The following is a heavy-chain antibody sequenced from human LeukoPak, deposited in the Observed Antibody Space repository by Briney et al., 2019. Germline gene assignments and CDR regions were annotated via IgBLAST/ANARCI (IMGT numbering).Heavy chain of an antibody. V-gene: IGHV1-2*02. D-gene: IGHD1-26*01. CDR3: ARGVVGAFDAFDI. Sequence: GASVKVSCEASGYTFTGYYMHWVRQAPGQGLEWMGWINPNSGGTNYAQKFQGRVTMTRDTSISTAYMELSRLRSDDTAVYYCARGVVGAFDAFDIWGQGTMVTVSS. CDR2: INPNSGGT. J-gene: IGHJ3*02. CDR1: GYTFTGYY.